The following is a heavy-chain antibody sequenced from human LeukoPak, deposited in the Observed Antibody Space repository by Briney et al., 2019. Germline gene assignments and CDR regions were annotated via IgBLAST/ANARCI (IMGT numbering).Heavy chain of an antibody. CDR1: GFTFSSYS. V-gene: IGHV3-21*01. CDR3: ARYLDSGYDLYFDY. Sequence: GGSLRLSCAASGFTFSSYSMNWVRQAPGKGLEWVSSISSSSSYIYYADSVKGRFTISRDNAKNSLYLQMNSLRAEDTAVYYCARYLDSGYDLYFDYWGQGTLVTVSS. D-gene: IGHD5-12*01. CDR2: ISSSSSYI. J-gene: IGHJ4*02.